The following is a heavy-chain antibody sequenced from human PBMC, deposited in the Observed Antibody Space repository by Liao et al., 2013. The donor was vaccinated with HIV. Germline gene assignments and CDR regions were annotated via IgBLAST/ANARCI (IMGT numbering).Heavy chain of an antibody. V-gene: IGHV4-61*02. CDR3: ARGTDFDY. D-gene: IGHD2-2*01. Sequence: QVQLQESGPGLVKPSQTLSLTCSVSGGSISSGNHYWSWIRQPAGKGLEWIGRIYTSGSTNYNPSLKSRVSISVDSSTNRFSLLMTSVTAADTAVYYCARGTDFDYWGLGTRVTGLL. J-gene: IGHJ4*02. CDR1: GGSISSGNHY. CDR2: IYTSGST.